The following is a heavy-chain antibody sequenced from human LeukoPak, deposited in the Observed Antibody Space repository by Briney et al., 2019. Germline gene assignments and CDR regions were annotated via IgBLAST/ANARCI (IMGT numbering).Heavy chain of an antibody. CDR2: IYYSGST. CDR1: GGSTSSSSYY. CDR3: ARDMAYCGGDCGDNWFDP. V-gene: IGHV4-39*07. Sequence: SETLSLTCTVSGGSTSSSSYYWGWIRQPPGKGLEWIGSIYYSGSTYYNPSLKSRVTISVDTSKNQFSLKLSSVTAADTAVYYCARDMAYCGGDCGDNWFDPWGQGTLVTVSS. D-gene: IGHD2-21*01. J-gene: IGHJ5*02.